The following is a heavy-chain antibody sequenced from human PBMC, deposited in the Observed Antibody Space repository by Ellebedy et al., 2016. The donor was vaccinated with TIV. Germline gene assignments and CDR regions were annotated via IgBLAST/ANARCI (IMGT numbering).Heavy chain of an antibody. V-gene: IGHV4-39*07. CDR1: GGSISGSTSY. CDR3: AREARDLYSESYYAFAR. J-gene: IGHJ4*02. D-gene: IGHD1-26*01. Sequence: SETLSLXCTVSGGSISGSTSYWGWIRQPPGKGLEWIGTIYYTGMTYSNPSLKSRLTISVDTSKNQFSLNLSSVTAADTAVYYCAREARDLYSESYYAFARWGQGTLVTVSS. CDR2: IYYTGMT.